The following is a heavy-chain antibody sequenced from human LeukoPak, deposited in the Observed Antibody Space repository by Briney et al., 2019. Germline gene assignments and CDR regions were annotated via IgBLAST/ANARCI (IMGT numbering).Heavy chain of an antibody. CDR2: ISGSGGST. V-gene: IGHV3-23*01. D-gene: IGHD3-22*01. Sequence: GGSLRLSCAGSGFTFSSYSMNWVRQAPGKGLEWVSSISGSGGSTHYADSVKGRFTISRDKTKNTLYLQMNSLRAEDTAVYYCAKSAYYDASGYYREYYFDYWGQGTLVTVSS. CDR1: GFTFSSYS. J-gene: IGHJ4*02. CDR3: AKSAYYDASGYYREYYFDY.